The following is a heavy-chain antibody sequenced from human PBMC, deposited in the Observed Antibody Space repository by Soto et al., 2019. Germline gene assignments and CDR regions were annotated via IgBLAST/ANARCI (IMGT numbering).Heavy chain of an antibody. J-gene: IGHJ6*02. D-gene: IGHD3-10*01. CDR2: INHSGST. CDR3: ARFGITMVRGAYYYYYYGMDV. CDR1: GGSFSGYY. Sequence: KPSETLSLTCAVYGGSFSGYYWSWIRQPPGKGLEWIGEINHSGSTNYNPSLKSRVTISVDTSKNQFSLKLSSVTAADTAVYYCARFGITMVRGAYYYYYYGMDVWGQGTTVTVSS. V-gene: IGHV4-34*01.